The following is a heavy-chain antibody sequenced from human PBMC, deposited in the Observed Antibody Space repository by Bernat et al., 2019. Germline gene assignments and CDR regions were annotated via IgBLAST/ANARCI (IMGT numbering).Heavy chain of an antibody. J-gene: IGHJ4*02. D-gene: IGHD3-10*01. CDR1: GFTFSSYA. Sequence: EVQLLESGGGLVQPGGSLRLSCAASGFTFSSYAMHWVRQAPGKGLEYVSGITSNGGGTFYANSVKGRFTISRDNSKNTLYLQMNSLRAEDTAVYYCARDDYYGPDYWGQGTLVTVSS. CDR3: ARDDYYGPDY. V-gene: IGHV3-64*01. CDR2: ITSNGGGT.